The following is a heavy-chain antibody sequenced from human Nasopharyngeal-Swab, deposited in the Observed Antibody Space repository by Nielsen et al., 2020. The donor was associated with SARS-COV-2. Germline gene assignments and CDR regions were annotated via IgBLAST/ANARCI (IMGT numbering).Heavy chain of an antibody. CDR3: ARDSGYSSSWYSRDYYFDY. CDR1: GYSISSGYY. Sequence: SATLSLTCTVSGYSISSGYYWGWIRQPPGAGLEWLGSISHSGSTYYNPSFKSRVTISVDTSKNQFSLKLTSVTAADTAVYYCARDSGYSSSWYSRDYYFDYWGQGTLVTVSS. D-gene: IGHD6-13*01. J-gene: IGHJ4*02. CDR2: ISHSGST. V-gene: IGHV4-38-2*02.